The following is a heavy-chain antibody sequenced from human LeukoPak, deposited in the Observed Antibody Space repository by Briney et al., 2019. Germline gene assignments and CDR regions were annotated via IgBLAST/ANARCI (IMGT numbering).Heavy chain of an antibody. D-gene: IGHD3-10*01. CDR1: GASISSGNYY. CDR3: ARHKFDYSGSGTYAFDI. Sequence: SETLSLTCIVSGASISSGNYYWTWIRQPAGKGLEWIGRLHTTGGTNYNPSFKSRLSISGDTSKNQFSLQLSSVTAADTAMYFCARHKFDYSGSGTYAFDIWGQGTMVTVSS. CDR2: LHTTGGT. J-gene: IGHJ3*02. V-gene: IGHV4-61*02.